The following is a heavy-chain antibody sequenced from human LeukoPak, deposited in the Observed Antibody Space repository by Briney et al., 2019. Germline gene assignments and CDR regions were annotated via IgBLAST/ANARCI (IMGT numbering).Heavy chain of an antibody. CDR2: INAGSGNT. J-gene: IGHJ4*02. V-gene: IGHV1-3*01. CDR3: ARTYSSSPQFDY. CDR1: GYTFTSYD. D-gene: IGHD6-6*01. Sequence: ASVKVSCKASGYTFTSYDINWVRQATGQGLEWMGWINAGSGNTKYSQKFQGRVTITRDTSASTAYMELSSLRSEDTAVYYCARTYSSSPQFDYWGQGTLVTVSS.